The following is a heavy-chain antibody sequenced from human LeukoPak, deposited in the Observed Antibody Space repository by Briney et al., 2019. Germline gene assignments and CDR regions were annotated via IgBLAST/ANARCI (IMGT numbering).Heavy chain of an antibody. J-gene: IGHJ4*02. CDR2: IYFSGST. Sequence: SETLSLTCTVSGGSISSSSYYWGWIRQPPGRGLEWIGSIYFSGSTYYNPSLKSRVTISVDTSKNQFSLILSSATAADTAVYYCARGSGYYYVRPFDYWGQGTLVTVSS. CDR3: ARGSGYYYVRPFDY. D-gene: IGHD3-22*01. V-gene: IGHV4-39*07. CDR1: GGSISSSSYY.